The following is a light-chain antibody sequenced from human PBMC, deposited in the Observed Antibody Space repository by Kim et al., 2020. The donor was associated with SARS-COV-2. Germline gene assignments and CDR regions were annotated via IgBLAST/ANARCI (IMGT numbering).Light chain of an antibody. J-gene: IGLJ2*01. CDR3: QSRDSSDKVV. Sequence: SSELTQDPAVSVALGQTVRIKRKGDSLRSYYASWNQQKPGQAPVLVIYGKNNRPSGIPDRFSGSSSGNTASLTITGAQAEDEADYYCQSRDSSDKVVFGGGTQLIRP. CDR2: GKN. CDR1: SLRSYY. V-gene: IGLV3-19*01.